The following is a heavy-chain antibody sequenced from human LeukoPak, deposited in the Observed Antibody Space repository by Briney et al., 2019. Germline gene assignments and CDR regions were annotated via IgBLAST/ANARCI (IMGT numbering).Heavy chain of an antibody. V-gene: IGHV3-30-3*01. Sequence: AGGSLRLSCAASGSTFSSYAMHWVRQAPGKGLEWVAVISYDGSNKYYADSVKGRFTISRDNSKNTLYLQMNSLRAEDTAVYYCARDDLYYGSGSYYKMGFGYWGQGTLVTVSS. CDR3: ARDDLYYGSGSYYKMGFGY. CDR2: ISYDGSNK. D-gene: IGHD3-10*01. J-gene: IGHJ4*02. CDR1: GSTFSSYA.